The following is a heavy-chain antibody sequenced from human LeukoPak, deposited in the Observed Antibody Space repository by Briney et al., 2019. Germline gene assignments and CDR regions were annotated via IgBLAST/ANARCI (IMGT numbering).Heavy chain of an antibody. CDR2: IYYSGST. V-gene: IGHV4-39*01. CDR1: GVSISSSSYY. Sequence: KPSETLSLTCTVSGVSISSSSYYWGWIRQPPGKGLEWIGSIYYSGSTYYNPSLKSRVTISVDTSKNQFSLKLSSVTAADTAVYYCARQYGSWYTFYFQHWGQGTLVTVSS. CDR3: ARQYGSWYTFYFQH. J-gene: IGHJ1*01. D-gene: IGHD6-13*01.